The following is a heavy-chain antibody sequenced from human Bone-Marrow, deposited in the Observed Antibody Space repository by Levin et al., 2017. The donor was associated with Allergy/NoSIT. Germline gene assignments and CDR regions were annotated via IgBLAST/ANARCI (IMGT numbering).Heavy chain of an antibody. V-gene: IGHV3-30*18. D-gene: IGHD2-2*01. CDR3: AKDQFQYSTGWPPDT. CDR1: GFPFSNYG. Sequence: LSLTCEASGFPFSNYGMHWVRQAPGKGLEWVADIAYDGGNVHYADSVKGRFTISRDNSKNTVYLEMSSLGAEDTAMYYCAKDQFQYSTGWPPDTWGQGTLVIVSS. J-gene: IGHJ5*02. CDR2: IAYDGGNV.